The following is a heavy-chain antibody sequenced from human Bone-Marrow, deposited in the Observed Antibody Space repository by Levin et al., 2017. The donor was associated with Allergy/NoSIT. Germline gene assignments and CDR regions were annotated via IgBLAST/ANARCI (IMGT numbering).Heavy chain of an antibody. CDR1: GASLTSHY. V-gene: IGHV4-59*11. J-gene: IGHJ4*02. Sequence: TTSETLSLTCTVSGASLTSHYWSWIRQSPGKGLEWIGFIYYGGRTNYNPSLKSRVRISVDTSKNQFSLRLATVTAADTAVYYCAKVDSSSWNPPEYYFDCWGQGALVAVSS. CDR3: AKVDSSSWNPPEYYFDC. D-gene: IGHD6-13*01. CDR2: IYYGGRT.